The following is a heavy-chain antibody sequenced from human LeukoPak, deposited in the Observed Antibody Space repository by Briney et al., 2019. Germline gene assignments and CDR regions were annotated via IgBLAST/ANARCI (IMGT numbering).Heavy chain of an antibody. CDR2: MNPNSGNT. CDR1: GYTFTGYY. CDR3: ARGGGVVPAAKGWFDP. J-gene: IGHJ5*02. Sequence: GASVKVSCKASGYTFTGYYMHWVRQAPGQGLEWMGWMNPNSGNTGYAQKFQGRVTMTRDMSTSTVYMELSSLRSEDTAVYYCARGGGVVPAAKGWFDPWGQGTLVTVSS. V-gene: IGHV1-8*02. D-gene: IGHD2-2*01.